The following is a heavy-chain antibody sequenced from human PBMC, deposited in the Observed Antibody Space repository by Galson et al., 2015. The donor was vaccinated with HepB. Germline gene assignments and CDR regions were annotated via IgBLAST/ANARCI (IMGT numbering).Heavy chain of an antibody. CDR2: IRSKANSYAT. V-gene: IGHV3-73*01. J-gene: IGHJ4*02. CDR1: GFTFSGSA. D-gene: IGHD6-19*01. CDR3: TTGLAVAGKRVDY. Sequence: SLRLSCAASGFTFSGSAMHWVRQASGKGLEWVGRIRSKANSYATAYAASVKGRFTISRDDSKNTAYLQMNSLKTEDTAVYYCTTGLAVAGKRVDYWGQGTLVTVSS.